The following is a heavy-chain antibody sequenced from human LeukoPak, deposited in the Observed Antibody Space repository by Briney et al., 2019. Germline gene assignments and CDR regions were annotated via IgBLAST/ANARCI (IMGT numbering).Heavy chain of an antibody. D-gene: IGHD6-19*01. J-gene: IGHJ4*02. Sequence: GGSLRLSCAASGFTFTTYVMTWVRQAPGKGLEWVSVISPSGDTTYYADSVKGRFTISRDNSKNTLYLQMNSLRAEDAAVYYCARDHAISVAGSGLDYWGQGTLVTVSA. CDR1: GFTFTTYV. V-gene: IGHV3-23*01. CDR2: ISPSGDTT. CDR3: ARDHAISVAGSGLDY.